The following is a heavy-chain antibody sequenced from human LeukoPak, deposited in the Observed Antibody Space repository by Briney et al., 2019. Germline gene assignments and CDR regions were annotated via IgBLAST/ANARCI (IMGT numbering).Heavy chain of an antibody. CDR1: GFTFSSFG. CDR3: AKERNGATSRTIFDF. J-gene: IGHJ4*02. Sequence: AGSLRLSCAAYGFTFSSFGMEWVRQAQGKGLEWVAFNRNDGSNKYYADSVKGRFTISRDNSKHTLELQMNSLREEDTAGYCCAKERNGATSRTIFDFWGQETLDSVPS. D-gene: IGHD5-12*01. V-gene: IGHV3-30*02. CDR2: NRNDGSNK.